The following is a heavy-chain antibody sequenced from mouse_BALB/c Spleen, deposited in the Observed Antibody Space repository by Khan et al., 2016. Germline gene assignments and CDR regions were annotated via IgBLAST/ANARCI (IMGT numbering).Heavy chain of an antibody. CDR3: ARRSYYGSLFDY. D-gene: IGHD1-1*01. CDR1: GDSITSGY. J-gene: IGHJ2*01. Sequence: EVQLQESGPSLVKPSQTLSLTCSVTGDSITSGYWNWIRKFPGNKLEYMGYISYSGSTYYNPSLKSRISITRDTSKTQYYLQLNSVTTEDTATYYFARRSYYGSLFDYWGQATTLTVSS. CDR2: ISYSGST. V-gene: IGHV3-8*02.